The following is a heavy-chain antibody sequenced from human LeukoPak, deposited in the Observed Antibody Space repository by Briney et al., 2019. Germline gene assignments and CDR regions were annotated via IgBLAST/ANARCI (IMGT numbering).Heavy chain of an antibody. Sequence: SETLSLTCTVSGGSISNYYWTWIRQPAGKGLEWIGRIHTSGNSDYNPSLKSRVTMSVDTSKNQLSLKLRSVTAADTAVYYCAREGSATARPFVSNDYWGQGTLVTVSS. CDR3: AREGSATARPFVSNDY. CDR2: IHTSGNS. J-gene: IGHJ4*02. V-gene: IGHV4-4*07. D-gene: IGHD6-6*01. CDR1: GGSISNYY.